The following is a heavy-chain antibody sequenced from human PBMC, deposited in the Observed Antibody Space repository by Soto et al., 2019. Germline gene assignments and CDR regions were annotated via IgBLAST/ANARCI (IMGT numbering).Heavy chain of an antibody. CDR3: ARDPRPSYCSGGSCYSLDYYYYGMDV. CDR2: IYYSGST. Sequence: SETLSLTCTVSGGSVSSGSYYWSWIRQPPGKGLEWIGYIYYSGSTNYNPSLKSRVTISVDTSKNQFSLKLSSVTAADTAVYYCARDPRPSYCSGGSCYSLDYYYYGMDVWGQRTTVTVSS. D-gene: IGHD2-15*01. J-gene: IGHJ6*02. V-gene: IGHV4-61*01. CDR1: GGSVSSGSYY.